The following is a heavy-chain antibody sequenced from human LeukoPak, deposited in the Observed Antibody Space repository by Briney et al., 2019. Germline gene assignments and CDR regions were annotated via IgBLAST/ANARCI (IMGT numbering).Heavy chain of an antibody. CDR3: ARRELDY. CDR1: GFTFSTYG. J-gene: IGHJ4*02. CDR2: IWYDGSNK. Sequence: GGSLRLSCAASGFTFSTYGMHWVRQAPGKGLEWVALIWYDGSNKYHADSVKGRFTISRDNSKNTLYLQMNSLRAEDTAVYYCARRELDYWGQGTLVTVSS. V-gene: IGHV3-33*01. D-gene: IGHD1-1*01.